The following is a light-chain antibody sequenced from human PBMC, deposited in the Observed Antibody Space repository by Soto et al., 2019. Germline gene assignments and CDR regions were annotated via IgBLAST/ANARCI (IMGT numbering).Light chain of an antibody. J-gene: IGLJ3*02. CDR1: SSNIGRNT. Sequence: QSVLTQPPSASGTPGQRVSISCSGSSSNIGRNTVNWYQQLPGTAPKVLIYSNDQRPSGVPDRFSGSKSGTSASRAISGLQSEDEADYYCAAWDDSLNGQGVFGGGTKVTVL. V-gene: IGLV1-44*01. CDR2: SND. CDR3: AAWDDSLNGQGV.